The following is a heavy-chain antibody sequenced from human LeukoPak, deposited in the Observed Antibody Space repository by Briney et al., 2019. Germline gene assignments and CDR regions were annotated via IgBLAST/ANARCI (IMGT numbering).Heavy chain of an antibody. D-gene: IGHD6-19*01. CDR3: AREDSSGLDY. Sequence: GGSLRLSCGASGFTFSNYAMSWVRQAPGKGLEWVSTSSGNGGSTYYADSVKGRFTISRDNAKNSLYLQMNSLRAEDTAIYYCAREDSSGLDYWGQGTLVTVSS. CDR2: SSGNGGST. J-gene: IGHJ4*02. V-gene: IGHV3-23*01. CDR1: GFTFSNYA.